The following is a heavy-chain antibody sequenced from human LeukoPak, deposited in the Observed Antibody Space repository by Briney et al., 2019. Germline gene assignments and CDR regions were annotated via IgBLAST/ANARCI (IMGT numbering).Heavy chain of an antibody. J-gene: IGHJ3*02. V-gene: IGHV3-30*18. CDR1: GFTFSSYG. CDR3: AKRIIDSGSEDDASDI. Sequence: GRSLRLSCAASGFTFSSYGMHWVRQAPGKGLEWVAVISYDGSNKYYADSVKGRFTISRDNSKNPLYLQMNSLRAEDTAVYYCAKRIIDSGSEDDASDISGQGTLVTVSS. CDR2: ISYDGSNK. D-gene: IGHD2-15*01.